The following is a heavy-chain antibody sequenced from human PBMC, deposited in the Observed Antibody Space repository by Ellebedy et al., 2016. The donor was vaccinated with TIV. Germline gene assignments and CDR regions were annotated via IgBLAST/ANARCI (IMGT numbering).Heavy chain of an antibody. D-gene: IGHD5-18*01. J-gene: IGHJ4*02. CDR3: ARGMRGYSYIDSDY. Sequence: GESLKISCAASGFTFSSYSMNWVRQAPGKGLEWVSSISSSSSYIYYADSVKGRFTISRDNAKNSLYLQMNSLRAEDTAVYYCARGMRGYSYIDSDYWGQGTLVTVSS. CDR2: ISSSSSYI. V-gene: IGHV3-21*01. CDR1: GFTFSSYS.